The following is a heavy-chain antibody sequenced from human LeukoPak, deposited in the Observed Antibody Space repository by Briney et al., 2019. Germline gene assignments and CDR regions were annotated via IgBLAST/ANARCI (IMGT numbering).Heavy chain of an antibody. CDR2: ISGSGGST. D-gene: IGHD3-10*01. Sequence: PGGSLRLSCAASGFTFSSYEMNWVRQAPGKGLEWVSAISGSGGSTYYADSVKGRFTISRDNSKNTLYLQMNSLRAEDTAVYYCAKDRDMVRGPMDVWGKGTTVTISS. CDR1: GFTFSSYE. V-gene: IGHV3-23*01. CDR3: AKDRDMVRGPMDV. J-gene: IGHJ6*03.